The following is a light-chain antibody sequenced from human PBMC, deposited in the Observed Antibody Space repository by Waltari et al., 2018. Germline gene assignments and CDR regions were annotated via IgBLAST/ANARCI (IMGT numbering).Light chain of an antibody. CDR3: QSYDSSIVV. J-gene: IGLJ2*01. V-gene: IGLV6-57*02. Sequence: NFMLTQPHSVSESPGKTVTISCTGSSGSIASNYVQWYQQRPGSAPTTVIYEDNQRPSGVPGRFSGSIDSSSNSASLTISGLKTEDEADYYCQSYDSSIVVFGGGTKLTVL. CDR1: SGSIASNY. CDR2: EDN.